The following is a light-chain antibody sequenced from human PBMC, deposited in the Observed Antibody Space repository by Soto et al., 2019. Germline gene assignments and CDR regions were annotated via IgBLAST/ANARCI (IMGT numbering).Light chain of an antibody. Sequence: DIVMTQSPDSLAVSLGERATINCKSSQSILRSSNNKNCLGWYQQKPGQPPKLLIHWASTRESGVPDRFSGSGSGTDFTLTISNLQAEDVAIYYCQQYYRTPLTFGGGTRVDIK. CDR2: WAS. CDR3: QQYYRTPLT. J-gene: IGKJ4*01. CDR1: QSILRSSNNKNC. V-gene: IGKV4-1*01.